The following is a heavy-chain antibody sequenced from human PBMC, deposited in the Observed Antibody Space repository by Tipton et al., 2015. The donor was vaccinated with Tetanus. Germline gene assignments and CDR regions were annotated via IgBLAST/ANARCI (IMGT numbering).Heavy chain of an antibody. CDR1: GFTVSNYY. V-gene: IGHV3-53*01. CDR2: IYNGDRT. D-gene: IGHD3-10*01. Sequence: SLRLSCAVSGFTVSNYYMSWVRQAPGKGLEWVSLIYNGDRTSHADSVKGRFTISRDKSKNTLYLQMNSLRAEDTAVYYCAREAGGFDYWGQGTVVTVSS. J-gene: IGHJ4*03. CDR3: AREAGGFDY.